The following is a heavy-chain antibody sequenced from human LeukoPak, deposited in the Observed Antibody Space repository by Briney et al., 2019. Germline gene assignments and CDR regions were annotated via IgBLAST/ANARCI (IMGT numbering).Heavy chain of an antibody. J-gene: IGHJ4*02. CDR2: IWYDGSNK. CDR3: VRGGDSSGYWDY. D-gene: IGHD3-22*01. V-gene: IGHV3-33*01. CDR1: GFTFSSYG. Sequence: GGSVRLSCPASGFTFSSYGIHWVRQAPGKGLEWLAIIWYDGSNKYYADSVKGRFTISRDNSKNTMYLQMNSLRVDDTALYYCVRGGDSSGYWDYWGQGALVTVSS.